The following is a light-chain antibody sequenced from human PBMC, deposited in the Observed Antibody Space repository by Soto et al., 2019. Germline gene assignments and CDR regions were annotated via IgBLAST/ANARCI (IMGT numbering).Light chain of an antibody. V-gene: IGKV2-28*01. CDR1: QSLLHSNGYNY. CDR2: LGS. CDR3: MQALQTPPFT. J-gene: IGKJ3*01. Sequence: EIVMTQSQLSLPVTPGEPASISCRSSQSLLHSNGYNYLDWYLQKPGQSPQLLIYLGSNRASGVPDRFSGSGSGTDFTLKISRVEAEDVGVYYCMQALQTPPFTFGPGTKVDIK.